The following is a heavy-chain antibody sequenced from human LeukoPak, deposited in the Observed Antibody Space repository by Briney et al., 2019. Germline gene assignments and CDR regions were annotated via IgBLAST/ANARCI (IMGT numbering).Heavy chain of an antibody. J-gene: IGHJ4*02. D-gene: IGHD6-6*01. V-gene: IGHV4-61*02. CDR1: GGSITSGSYS. Sequence: SETLSLTCTVSGGSITSGSYSWTWIRQPAGKGLEWIGRIYTSGSTSYNSSLRSRVTISIDTSKNQFSLKLTSVTATDTAVYYCARGVSSSSPFGYWGQGTLVTVSS. CDR2: IYTSGST. CDR3: ARGVSSSSPFGY.